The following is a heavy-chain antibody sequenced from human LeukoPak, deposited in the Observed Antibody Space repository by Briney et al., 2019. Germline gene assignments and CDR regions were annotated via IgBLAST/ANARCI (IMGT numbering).Heavy chain of an antibody. Sequence: GGSLRLSCAASGFTFSTYSMNWVRQAPGKGLEWVSSITSPVGHIYYADSLKGRITISRDNARSSLYLQMNSLRAEDTAVYYCAKGRLAMDAFDIWGQGTMVTVSS. CDR1: GFTFSTYS. CDR2: ITSPVGHI. V-gene: IGHV3-21*04. J-gene: IGHJ3*02. CDR3: AKGRLAMDAFDI. D-gene: IGHD4-11*01.